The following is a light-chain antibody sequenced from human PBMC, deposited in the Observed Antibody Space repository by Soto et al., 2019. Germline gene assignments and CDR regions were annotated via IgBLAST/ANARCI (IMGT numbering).Light chain of an antibody. CDR1: QGISSY. V-gene: IGKV1-8*01. CDR2: AAS. Sequence: IRMTQSPSSFSASTGDRVTITCRASQGISSYLAWYQQKPGKAPKLLIYAASTLQSGVPSRFSGSGSGTDFTLTISCLPSEDFATYYCQQYYRYPLTFGGGTKVEIK. J-gene: IGKJ4*01. CDR3: QQYYRYPLT.